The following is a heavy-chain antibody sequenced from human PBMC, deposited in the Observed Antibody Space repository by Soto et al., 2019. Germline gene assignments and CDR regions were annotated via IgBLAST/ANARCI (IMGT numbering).Heavy chain of an antibody. J-gene: IGHJ3*01. Sequence: QAQLVQSGGEMKKAGASVKVSCNASGYTFTTYGITWVRQAPGQGLDWMGWINPLKGDTKSAANFQDRVTMTTDTSTRTAYMELRSLRSDDTAVYYGARVKVPAAVLGAFDVWGQGTLVTVSS. D-gene: IGHD2-2*01. CDR1: GYTFTTYG. CDR2: INPLKGDT. V-gene: IGHV1-18*01. CDR3: ARVKVPAAVLGAFDV.